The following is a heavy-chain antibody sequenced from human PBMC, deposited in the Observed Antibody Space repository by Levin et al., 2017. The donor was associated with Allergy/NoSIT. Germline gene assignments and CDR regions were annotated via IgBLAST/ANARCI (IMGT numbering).Heavy chain of an antibody. J-gene: IGHJ4*02. CDR2: IYYSGST. D-gene: IGHD3-3*01. Sequence: SETLSLTCTVSGGSISSSSYYWGWIRQPPGKGLEWIGSIYYSGSTYYNPSLKSRVTISVDTSKNQFSLKLSSVTAADTAVYYCARVWPDPLEWLFGYFDYWGQGTLVTVSS. CDR1: GGSISSSSYY. V-gene: IGHV4-39*07. CDR3: ARVWPDPLEWLFGYFDY.